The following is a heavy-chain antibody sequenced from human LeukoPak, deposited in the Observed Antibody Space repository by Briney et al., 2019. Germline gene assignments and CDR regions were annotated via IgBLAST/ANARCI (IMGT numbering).Heavy chain of an antibody. CDR1: GFTFGSYG. J-gene: IGHJ6*04. CDR3: AKEDKLWFGAPGGMDV. Sequence: PGGSLRLSCAASGFTFGSYGMHWVRQAPGKGLEWVAVISYDGSNKYYADSVKGRFTISRDNSKNTLYLQMNSLRAEDTAVYYCAKEDKLWFGAPGGMDVWGKGTTVTVSS. CDR2: ISYDGSNK. D-gene: IGHD3-10*01. V-gene: IGHV3-30*18.